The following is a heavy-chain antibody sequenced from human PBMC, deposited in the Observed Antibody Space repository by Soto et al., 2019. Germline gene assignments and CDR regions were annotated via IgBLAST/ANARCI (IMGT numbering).Heavy chain of an antibody. CDR2: ITDNGGST. CDR3: AKERATTTAFDY. D-gene: IGHD4-17*01. CDR1: GFTFSSDG. J-gene: IGHJ4*02. V-gene: IGHV3-23*01. Sequence: EVQLLESGGGLVQAGGSLRLSCAASGFTFSSDGMSWVRQAPGKGLEWVSLITDNGGSTYYAESVKGRFTISRDNTKNTLFLQMNSLRAEDTAVYYCAKERATTTAFDYRGQGALVTVSS.